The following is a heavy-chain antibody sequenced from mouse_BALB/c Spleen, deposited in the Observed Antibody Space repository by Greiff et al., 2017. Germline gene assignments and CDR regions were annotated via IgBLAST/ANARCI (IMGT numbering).Heavy chain of an antibody. Sequence: VKLMESGPGLVAPSQSLSITCTVSGFSLTGYGVNWVRQPPGKGLEWLGMIWGDGSTDYNSALKSRLSISKDNSKSQVFLKMNSLQTDDTARYYCARAYYGNYGYFDYWGQGTTLTVSS. D-gene: IGHD2-10*01. CDR2: IWGDGST. J-gene: IGHJ2*01. CDR1: GFSLTGYG. CDR3: ARAYYGNYGYFDY. V-gene: IGHV2-6-7*01.